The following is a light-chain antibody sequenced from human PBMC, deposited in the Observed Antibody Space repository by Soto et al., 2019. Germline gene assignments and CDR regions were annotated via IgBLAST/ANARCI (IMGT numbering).Light chain of an antibody. CDR2: QVT. V-gene: IGLV2-14*01. J-gene: IGLJ1*01. CDR1: SSDIGGYYY. Sequence: QSALTQPASVSGSPGQSITISCTGTSSDIGGYYYVSWYQNHPGKAPKLMIYQVTNRPSGVSHRFSGSKSGNTASLTISGLQAEDEADYYCTSYSSSSTFYVFGAGTKLPVL. CDR3: TSYSSSSTFYV.